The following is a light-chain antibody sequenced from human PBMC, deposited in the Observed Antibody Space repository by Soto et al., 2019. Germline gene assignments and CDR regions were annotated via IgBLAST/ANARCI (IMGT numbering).Light chain of an antibody. CDR1: SSDVGAYNY. V-gene: IGLV2-14*01. Sequence: QSALTQPASVSGSPGQSITISCTGTSSDVGAYNYVSWYQQHPGKAPKLMIYEVSNRPSGVSNRFSGSKSGKTASLTISGLQAEDEADYYCSSYTISSTVVFGGGTKVTVL. J-gene: IGLJ2*01. CDR3: SSYTISSTVV. CDR2: EVS.